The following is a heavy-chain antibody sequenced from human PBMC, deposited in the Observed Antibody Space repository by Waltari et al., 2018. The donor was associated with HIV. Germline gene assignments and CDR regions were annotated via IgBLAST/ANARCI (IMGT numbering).Heavy chain of an antibody. J-gene: IGHJ4*02. D-gene: IGHD3-16*01. CDR1: GYTFKDYD. V-gene: IGHV1-8*01. CDR3: VLSRRGAVLGDH. CDR2: MNSDSGNT. Sequence: QVQLFQSGATMKKPGASVKVSCKTSGYTFKDYDVNWVRQATGNGLEWLGWMNSDSGNTCYAQKFKDMVNMTRETSTRILYMGLTGLSHQDAAVYYCVLSRRGAVLGDHWGEGTRVTVSS.